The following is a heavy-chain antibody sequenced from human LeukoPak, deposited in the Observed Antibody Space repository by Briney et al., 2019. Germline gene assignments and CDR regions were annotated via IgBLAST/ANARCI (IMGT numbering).Heavy chain of an antibody. CDR1: GFTVSSNY. D-gene: IGHD3-10*01. V-gene: IGHV3-23*01. CDR2: ISESGDTT. CDR3: AKFVNYGSYYYYYYIDV. J-gene: IGHJ6*03. Sequence: GGSLRLSCAASGFTVSSNYMSWVRQAPGKGLEWVSTISESGDTTYYADSVKGRFTISRDNSKNTLYLQMNSLRAGDTAVYYCAKFVNYGSYYYYYYIDVWGKGTTVAVSS.